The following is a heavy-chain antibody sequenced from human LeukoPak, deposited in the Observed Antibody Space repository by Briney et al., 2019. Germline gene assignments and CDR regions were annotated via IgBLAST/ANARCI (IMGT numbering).Heavy chain of an antibody. CDR2: VSGSGGST. CDR1: GFTFNNYA. J-gene: IGHJ4*02. CDR3: ARGMGHTSGTEASEF. D-gene: IGHD3/OR15-3a*01. V-gene: IGHV3-23*01. Sequence: PGGSLRLSCAASGFTFNNYAMTWVRQAPGKGLEWVSVVSGSGGSTYYADSVKGRFTISRDNSKNTLYLQMNSLKTEDTAVYFCARGMGHTSGTEASEFWGQGTLVTVSS.